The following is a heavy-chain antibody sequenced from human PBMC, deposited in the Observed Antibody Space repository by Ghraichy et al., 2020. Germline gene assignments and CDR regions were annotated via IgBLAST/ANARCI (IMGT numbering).Heavy chain of an antibody. CDR1: GYSFTSYG. Sequence: ASVKVSCKTSGYSFTSYGLTWVRRAPRQGLEWMGWISPYNGNTKYAQKFQGRVTMSSDTSTGTAYLEVRSLRSDDTAVYYCARATTVTMSPYYYYMDVWGKGTTVTVSS. D-gene: IGHD4-11*01. J-gene: IGHJ6*03. CDR3: ARATTVTMSPYYYYMDV. CDR2: ISPYNGNT. V-gene: IGHV1-18*01.